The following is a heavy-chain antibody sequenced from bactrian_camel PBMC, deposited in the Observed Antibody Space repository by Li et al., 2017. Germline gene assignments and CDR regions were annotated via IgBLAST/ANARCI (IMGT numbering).Heavy chain of an antibody. Sequence: HVQLVESGGGSVQAGGSLSLSCVVSQWPYTSACVGWFRQSPGKEREKVAHIYTRPGITQYTDSVKGRFTISHDNDKNIVTLQMNNLKPEDTAMYVCVINPDYGYCSDGAWAYTRWGQGTQVTVS. D-gene: IGHD5*01. CDR2: IYTRPGIT. J-gene: IGHJ4*01. V-gene: IGHV3-3*01. CDR1: QWPYTSAC. CDR3: VINPDYGYCSDGAWAYTR.